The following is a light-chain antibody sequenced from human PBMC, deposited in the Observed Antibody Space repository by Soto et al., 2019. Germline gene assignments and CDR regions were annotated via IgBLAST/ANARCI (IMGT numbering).Light chain of an antibody. V-gene: IGLV4-69*01. CDR1: SGHSSYA. CDR3: QTWGTGIHWV. Sequence: QLVLTQSPSASASLGASVKLTCTLSSGHSSYAIAWHQQQPEKGPRYLMKLNSDGSHSKGDGIPDRFSGSSSGSERYLTISSLQSEAEADYYCQTWGTGIHWVFGGGTQLTVL. J-gene: IGLJ3*02. CDR2: LNSDGSH.